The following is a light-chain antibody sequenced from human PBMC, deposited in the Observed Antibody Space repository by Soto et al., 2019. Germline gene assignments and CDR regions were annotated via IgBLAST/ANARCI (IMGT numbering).Light chain of an antibody. J-gene: IGLJ1*01. CDR1: SSNVGSYKL. CDR2: EVN. V-gene: IGLV2-23*02. CDR3: CSSGGSPTYG. Sequence: QSALTQPASVSGSPGQSITISCTGTSSNVGSYKLVSWSQHHPGKAPNLMIFEVNKRPSGVSNRFSGSKSGNTASLTISGLKVEDEADYFCCSSGGSPTYGFGTGTKVTVL.